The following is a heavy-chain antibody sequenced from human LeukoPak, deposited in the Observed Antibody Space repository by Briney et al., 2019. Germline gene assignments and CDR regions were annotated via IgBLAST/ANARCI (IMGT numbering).Heavy chain of an antibody. V-gene: IGHV3-23*01. CDR2: ISGSGGGP. Sequence: GRSLRLSCAASGLTFRSYAMSWVRQAPGKGLEWVSSISGSGGGPYYADSVKGRFTISRDNSKNVMYLQMNSLRAEDTAVYYCAKVGILGATRYFDYWGQGTLVTVSS. CDR1: GLTFRSYA. CDR3: AKVGILGATRYFDY. J-gene: IGHJ4*02. D-gene: IGHD1-26*01.